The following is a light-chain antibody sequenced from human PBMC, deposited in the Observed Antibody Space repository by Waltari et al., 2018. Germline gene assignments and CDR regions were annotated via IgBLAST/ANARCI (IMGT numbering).Light chain of an antibody. CDR2: DAS. V-gene: IGKV3-11*01. J-gene: IGKJ2*01. CDR1: QSVNRY. CDR3: QLRSTWLGT. Sequence: EMGLTQSPATLSLSAGERATLSCRASQSVNRYLAWYKQKPGQAARLIIYDASNRATGIPARFSGSGSGPDFPLTCRSLEPEDFAVYSCQLRSTWLGTFGAGTGLEIK.